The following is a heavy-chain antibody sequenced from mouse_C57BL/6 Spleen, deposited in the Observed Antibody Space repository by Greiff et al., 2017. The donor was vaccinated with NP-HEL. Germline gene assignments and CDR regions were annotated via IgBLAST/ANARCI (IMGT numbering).Heavy chain of an antibody. V-gene: IGHV5-4*01. CDR2: ISDGGSYT. D-gene: IGHD1-1*02. Sequence: RVESGGGLVKPGGSLKLSCAASGFTFSSYAMSWVRQTPEKRLEWVATISDGGSYTYYPDNVKGRFTISRDNAKNNLYLQMSHLKSEDTAMYYCARYGGYFDYWGQGTTLTVSS. CDR1: GFTFSSYA. CDR3: ARYGGYFDY. J-gene: IGHJ2*01.